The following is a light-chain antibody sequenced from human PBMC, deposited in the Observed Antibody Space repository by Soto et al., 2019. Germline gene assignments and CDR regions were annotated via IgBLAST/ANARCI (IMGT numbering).Light chain of an antibody. Sequence: DIQMTQSPSSVSAAIGDRVTITCRASQDIGRRLAWFQQNPGKAPKYLIQAAPELQRGVPSTFSGSGSGTEFTLTISTLQPEDFATYYCLQVYSFPRTFGQGTQVDSK. V-gene: IGKV1-12*01. CDR2: AAP. J-gene: IGKJ1*01. CDR1: QDIGRR. CDR3: LQVYSFPRT.